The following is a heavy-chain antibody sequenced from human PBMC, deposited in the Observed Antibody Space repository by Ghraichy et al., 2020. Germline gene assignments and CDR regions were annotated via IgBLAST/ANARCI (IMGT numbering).Heavy chain of an antibody. D-gene: IGHD2-15*01. CDR2: IIPILGIA. CDR3: ARDLGPIVVVVARRNYYYGMDV. Sequence: SVKVSCKASGGTFSSYAISWVRQAPGQGLEWMGRIIPILGIANYAQKFQGRVTITADKSTSTAYMELSSLRSEDTAVYYCARDLGPIVVVVARRNYYYGMDVWGQGNTVTVSS. CDR1: GGTFSSYA. V-gene: IGHV1-69*04. J-gene: IGHJ6*02.